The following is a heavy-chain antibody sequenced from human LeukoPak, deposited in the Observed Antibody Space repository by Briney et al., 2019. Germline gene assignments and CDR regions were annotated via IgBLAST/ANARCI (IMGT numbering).Heavy chain of an antibody. CDR1: GGSISNSNW. Sequence: SGTLSLTCDVSGGSISNSNWWSWVRQPPGMGLEWIGEIYHSGSTIYNPSLKSRVTISVDKSKNHFSLKLSSVTAADTAVYYCARGVVIAPQTFDYWGQGILVTVSS. D-gene: IGHD2-21*01. CDR2: IYHSGST. J-gene: IGHJ4*02. V-gene: IGHV4-4*02. CDR3: ARGVVIAPQTFDY.